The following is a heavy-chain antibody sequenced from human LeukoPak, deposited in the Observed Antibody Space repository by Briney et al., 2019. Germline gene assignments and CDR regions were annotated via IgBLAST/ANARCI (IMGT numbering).Heavy chain of an antibody. D-gene: IGHD3-22*01. Sequence: PGGSLRLSCAASGFTFDDYGMSWVRQAPGKGLEWVSGINWNGGCTGYADSVKGRFTISRDNAKNSLYLQMNSLRAEDTALYYCARCDSGYYYYYMDVWGKGTTVTVSS. CDR1: GFTFDDYG. V-gene: IGHV3-20*04. J-gene: IGHJ6*03. CDR2: INWNGGCT. CDR3: ARCDSGYYYYYMDV.